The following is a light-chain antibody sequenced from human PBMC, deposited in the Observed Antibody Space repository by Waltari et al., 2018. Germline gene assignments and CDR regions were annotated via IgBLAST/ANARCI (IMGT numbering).Light chain of an antibody. V-gene: IGKV3-20*01. Sequence: EIVLTQSPGTASLSPAERVALSCRASQSVGSSSLAWYQQKPGQAPRLVIYRAYRRSTGIPDRFSGSGSGTDFSLTISRLEPEDFAVYYCQQHGTLPATFGQGTKVEIK. J-gene: IGKJ1*01. CDR1: QSVGSSS. CDR3: QQHGTLPAT. CDR2: RAY.